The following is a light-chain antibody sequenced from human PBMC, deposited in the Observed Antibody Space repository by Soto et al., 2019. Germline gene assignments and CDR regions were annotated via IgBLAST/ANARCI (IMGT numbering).Light chain of an antibody. CDR3: QQYGSSPS. CDR1: QSVTSD. V-gene: IGKV3-20*01. J-gene: IGKJ3*01. Sequence: EIVLTQSPGTLSLSPGERATLSCRASQSVTSDLAWYQQKPGQAPRLLIYGASSRATGIPDRFSGSGSGRDFTLTISRLEPEDFAVYYCQQYGSSPSFGPGTKVDIK. CDR2: GAS.